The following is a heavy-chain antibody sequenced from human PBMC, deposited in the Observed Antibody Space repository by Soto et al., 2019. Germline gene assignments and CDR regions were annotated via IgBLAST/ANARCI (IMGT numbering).Heavy chain of an antibody. CDR2: ISYGGGTT. CDR3: AKNPGYYYDSTGYHFDY. D-gene: IGHD3-22*01. J-gene: IGHJ4*02. V-gene: IGHV3-23*01. Sequence: GGSLRLSCAASEFTFSNYAMSWVRQAPGKGLEWVSAISYGGGTTNYADSVKGRFTISRDNSKNTLYLQMNSLRAEDTAVYYFAKNPGYYYDSTGYHFDYWGQGTLVTVSS. CDR1: EFTFSNYA.